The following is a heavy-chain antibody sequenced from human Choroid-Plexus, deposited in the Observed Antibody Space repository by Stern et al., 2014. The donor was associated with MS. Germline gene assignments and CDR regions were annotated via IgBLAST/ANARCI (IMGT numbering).Heavy chain of an antibody. CDR3: ARDQRGITIFGVVTDYYYLGMDV. J-gene: IGHJ6*02. V-gene: IGHV1-2*02. Sequence: VQLVESGAEVKKPGASVKVSCKTSGYIFTGYYIHWVRQAPGQGLEWMAWINPNTGGTKCSPNFQGRVTMSRDTSISTAYVELSSLTSDDTAVYYCARDQRGITIFGVVTDYYYLGMDVWGQGTTVTVSS. D-gene: IGHD3-3*01. CDR2: INPNTGGT. CDR1: GYIFTGYY.